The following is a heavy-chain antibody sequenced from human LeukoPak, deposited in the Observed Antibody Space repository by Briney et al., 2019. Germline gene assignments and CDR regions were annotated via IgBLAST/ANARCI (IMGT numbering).Heavy chain of an antibody. V-gene: IGHV1-69*05. Sequence: PSVKVSCKASGGTFSSYAISWVRQAPGQGLEWMGGIIPIFGTANYAQKFQGRVTITTDESTSTAYMELSSLRSEDTAVYYCARAYYYGSGERIDAFDIWGQGTMVTVSS. CDR1: GGTFSSYA. J-gene: IGHJ3*02. CDR2: IIPIFGTA. D-gene: IGHD3-10*01. CDR3: ARAYYYGSGERIDAFDI.